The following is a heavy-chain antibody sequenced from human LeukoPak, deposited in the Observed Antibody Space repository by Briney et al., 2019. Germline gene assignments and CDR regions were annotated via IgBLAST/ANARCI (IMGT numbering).Heavy chain of an antibody. CDR1: GFTFSSYA. CDR2: ISGSGGST. Sequence: SGGSLRLSCAASGFTFSSYAMSWVRQAPGKGLEWVSAISGSGGSTYYADSVKGRFTISRDNSKNTLYLQMNSLRAEDTAVYYCAKDLVVVPAATSLDWFDPWGQGTLVTVSS. D-gene: IGHD2-2*01. CDR3: AKDLVVVPAATSLDWFDP. J-gene: IGHJ5*02. V-gene: IGHV3-23*01.